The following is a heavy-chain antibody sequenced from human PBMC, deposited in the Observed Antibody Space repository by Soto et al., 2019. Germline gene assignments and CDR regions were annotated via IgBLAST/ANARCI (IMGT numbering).Heavy chain of an antibody. D-gene: IGHD3-10*01. CDR2: IYRSGST. Sequence: SETLSLTCAVSGGSISSGGYSWSWIRQPPGKGLEWIGYIYRSGSTYYNPSLKSRVTISVDRSKNQFSLKLSSVTAADTAVYYCARCIRGVIRFDPWGQGTLVTVSS. V-gene: IGHV4-30-2*01. CDR1: GGSISSGGYS. CDR3: ARCIRGVIRFDP. J-gene: IGHJ5*02.